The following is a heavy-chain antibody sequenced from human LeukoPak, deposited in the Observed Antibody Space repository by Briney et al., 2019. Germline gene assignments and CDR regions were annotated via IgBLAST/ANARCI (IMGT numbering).Heavy chain of an antibody. D-gene: IGHD1-14*01. CDR1: GGTFSSYA. CDR2: IIPILGIA. Sequence: SVKVSCKASGGTFSSYAISWVRQAPGQGLEWMGRIIPILGIANYAQKFQGRVTMTRDTSTSTVYMELSSLRSEDTAVYYCASEAVDYYYGMDVWGQGTTVTVSS. V-gene: IGHV1-69*04. J-gene: IGHJ6*02. CDR3: ASEAVDYYYGMDV.